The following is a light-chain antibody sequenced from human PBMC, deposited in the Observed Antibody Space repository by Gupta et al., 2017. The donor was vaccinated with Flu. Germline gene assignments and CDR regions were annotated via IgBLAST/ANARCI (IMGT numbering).Light chain of an antibody. Sequence: PSSLAASVGDRVTITCRASQGISRYLAWYQQRPGKVPKLLIYAASTLQSGVPSRFSGSGSGTEFTLTISSLQPEDVATYYCQKYNSAPWTFGQGTKVEIK. V-gene: IGKV1-27*01. CDR3: QKYNSAPWT. CDR2: AAS. CDR1: QGISRY. J-gene: IGKJ1*01.